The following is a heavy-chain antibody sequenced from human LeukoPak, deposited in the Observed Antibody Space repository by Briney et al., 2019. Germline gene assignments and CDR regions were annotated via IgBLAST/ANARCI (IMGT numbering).Heavy chain of an antibody. Sequence: GGSLRLSCAASGFTFNTYGMHWVRQAPGKGLEWVAVISYDGTNKYYADSVKGRFTISRDNSKNTLYLQMNSLRVEDTAIYYCTRDWERSRDYWGQGTLVTVSS. CDR2: ISYDGTNK. V-gene: IGHV3-30*03. CDR1: GFTFNTYG. D-gene: IGHD1-26*01. J-gene: IGHJ4*02. CDR3: TRDWERSRDY.